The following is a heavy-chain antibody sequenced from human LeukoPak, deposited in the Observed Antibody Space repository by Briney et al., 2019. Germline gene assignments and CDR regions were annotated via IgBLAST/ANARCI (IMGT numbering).Heavy chain of an antibody. CDR1: GYSISSGYF. D-gene: IGHD3-22*01. V-gene: IGHV4-38-2*02. J-gene: IGHJ4*02. CDR3: ARLEGGLPFDYYDSSGYFGY. Sequence: SETLSLTCTVSGYSISSGYFWGWMRQPPGKGLEWIGSIYQSETAHYNPSLKSRVTISVDTSKNQFSLKLRSVMAADTAVYYCARLEGGLPFDYYDSSGYFGYWGQGTLVTVSS. CDR2: IYQSETA.